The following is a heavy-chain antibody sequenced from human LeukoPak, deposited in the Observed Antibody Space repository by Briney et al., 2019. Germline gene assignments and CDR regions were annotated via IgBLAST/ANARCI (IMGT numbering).Heavy chain of an antibody. CDR2: INPSGGST. Sequence: ASVKVSCKASGYTFTSYYMHWVRQAPGQRLEWMGIINPSGGSTSYAQKFQGRVTMTRDMSTSTVYMELSSLRSEDTAVYYCARDGYGDYEDDAFDIWGQGTMVTVSS. CDR3: ARDGYGDYEDDAFDI. J-gene: IGHJ3*02. CDR1: GYTFTSYY. D-gene: IGHD4-17*01. V-gene: IGHV1-46*01.